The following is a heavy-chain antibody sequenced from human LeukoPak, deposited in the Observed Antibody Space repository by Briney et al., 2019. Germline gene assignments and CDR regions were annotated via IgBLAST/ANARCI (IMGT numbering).Heavy chain of an antibody. Sequence: GGSLRLSCVGSGFTFRSHAMSWVRQAPEKGLEFVSGIYENGGTTYYADSVKGRFSISGDNSKNTLYLQMNSLRGEDTAVYYCAKDFRIGYSAHFDYWGQGALVTVST. CDR3: AKDFRIGYSAHFDY. V-gene: IGHV3-23*01. J-gene: IGHJ4*02. CDR1: GFTFRSHA. CDR2: IYENGGTT. D-gene: IGHD2-21*01.